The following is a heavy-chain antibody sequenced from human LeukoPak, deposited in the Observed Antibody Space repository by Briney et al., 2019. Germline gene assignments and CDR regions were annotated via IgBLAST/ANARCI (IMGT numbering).Heavy chain of an antibody. CDR3: ARGTHGSSHFDY. D-gene: IGHD2-15*01. CDR2: MNPNSGNT. J-gene: IGHJ4*02. V-gene: IGHV1-8*01. Sequence: ASVKVSCKASGYTFTSYDINWVRQATGHGLEWIEWMNPNSGNTGYAQKFQGRVTMTRNTSISTAYMELSSLRSEDTAVYYCARGTHGSSHFDYWGQGTLVTVSS. CDR1: GYTFTSYD.